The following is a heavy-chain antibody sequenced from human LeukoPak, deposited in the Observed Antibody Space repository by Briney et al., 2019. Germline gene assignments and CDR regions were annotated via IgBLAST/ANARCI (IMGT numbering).Heavy chain of an antibody. CDR1: GYRFTSYY. CDR3: VRGIPLFDY. CDR2: INPSGGSP. Sequence: ASVTVSFNSSGYRFTSYYMHWVRQAPGQGLEWMGIINPSGGSPTYAQKFQGRVTMTGDTSTSTVYMELSSLRSEDTAVYYCVRGIPLFDYWGQGTLVTVSS. J-gene: IGHJ4*02. V-gene: IGHV1-46*01.